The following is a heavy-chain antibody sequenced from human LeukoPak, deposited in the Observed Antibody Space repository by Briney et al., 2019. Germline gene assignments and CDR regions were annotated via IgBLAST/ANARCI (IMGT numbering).Heavy chain of an antibody. CDR2: MNPNSGNT. CDR3: ARDHYYDSSGFDAFDI. CDR1: VYTFTSYD. V-gene: IGHV1-8*01. Sequence: ASVKVSCKASVYTFTSYDINWVRQATGQGLEWMGWMNPNSGNTGYAQKFQGRVTMTRDTSISTAYMELSRLRSDDTAVYYCARDHYYDSSGFDAFDIWGQGTMVTVSS. J-gene: IGHJ3*02. D-gene: IGHD3-22*01.